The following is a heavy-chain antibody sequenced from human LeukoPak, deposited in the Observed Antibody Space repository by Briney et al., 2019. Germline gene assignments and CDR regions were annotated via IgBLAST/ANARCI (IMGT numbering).Heavy chain of an antibody. CDR3: ANIVVVIAKPGDAFDI. J-gene: IGHJ3*02. CDR1: GFTFASYA. D-gene: IGHD2-21*01. CDR2: ISYDGSNK. Sequence: GGSLRLSCAASGFTFASYAMSWVRQAPGKGLEWVAVISYDGSNKYYADSVKGRFTISRDNSKNTLYLQMNSLRAEDTAVYYCANIVVVIAKPGDAFDIWGQGTMVTVSS. V-gene: IGHV3-30-3*01.